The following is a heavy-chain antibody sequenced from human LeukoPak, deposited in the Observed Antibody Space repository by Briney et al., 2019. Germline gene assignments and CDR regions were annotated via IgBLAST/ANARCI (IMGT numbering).Heavy chain of an antibody. CDR3: ARLDDFWSGYSNFDY. V-gene: IGHV5-51*01. CDR1: GYSFTSYW. D-gene: IGHD3-3*01. CDR2: IYPGDSDT. J-gene: IGHJ4*02. Sequence: GESLKISCKGSGYSFTSYWIGWVRQMPGKGPGWMGIIYPGDSDTRYSPSFQGQVTISADKSISTAYLQWSSLKASDTAMYYCARLDDFWSGYSNFDYWGQGTLVTVSS.